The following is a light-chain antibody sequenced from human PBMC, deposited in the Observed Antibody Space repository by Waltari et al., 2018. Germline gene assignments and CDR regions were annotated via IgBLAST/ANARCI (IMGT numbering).Light chain of an antibody. V-gene: IGLV2-14*01. J-gene: IGLJ2*01. CDR1: SSDVGAYNY. CDR2: DVS. CDR3: SSYTSSSTLDVV. Sequence: QSALTQPASVSGSPGQSITISCTGTSSDVGAYNYVSWYQQHPGKAPKLMIYDVSNRPSGVSNRFSGSKSGSTASLTISRLQAEDEADYYCSSYTSSSTLDVVFGGGTKLTVL.